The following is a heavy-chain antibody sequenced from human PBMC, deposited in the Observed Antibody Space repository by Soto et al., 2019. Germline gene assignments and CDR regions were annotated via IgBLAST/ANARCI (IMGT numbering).Heavy chain of an antibody. CDR3: VKDTYYDFWSGYAYYFDY. Sequence: PGGSMRLSCSASGFTFSSYAMHWVRQAPGKGLEYVSAISSNGGSTYYADSVKGRFTISRDNSKNTLYLQMSSLRAEDTAVYYCVKDTYYDFWSGYAYYFDYWGQGTLVTVSS. CDR2: ISSNGGST. D-gene: IGHD3-3*01. CDR1: GFTFSSYA. J-gene: IGHJ4*02. V-gene: IGHV3-64D*08.